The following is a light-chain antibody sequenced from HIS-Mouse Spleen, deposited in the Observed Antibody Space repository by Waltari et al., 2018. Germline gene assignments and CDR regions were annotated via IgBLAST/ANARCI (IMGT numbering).Light chain of an antibody. CDR1: SSDFGSYYL. Sequence: QSALTQPASVSGSPGQSITISCTGTSSDFGSYYLVSWYQQHPGKAPKLMIYDVSNRPSGVSNRFSGSKSGNTASLTISGLQAEDEADYYCSSYTSSSTPYVFGTGTKVTVL. CDR2: DVS. J-gene: IGLJ1*01. CDR3: SSYTSSSTPYV. V-gene: IGLV2-14*02.